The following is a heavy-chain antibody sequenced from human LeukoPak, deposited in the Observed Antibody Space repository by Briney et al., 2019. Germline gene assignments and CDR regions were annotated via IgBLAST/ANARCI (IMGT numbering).Heavy chain of an antibody. J-gene: IGHJ4*02. CDR3: AKDGSGGWYPLYYFDY. V-gene: IGHV3-30*18. CDR1: GFTFSSYG. Sequence: GRSLRLSCAASGFTFSSYGMHWVRQAPGKGLEWVAVISYDGSNKYYADSVKGRFTISRDNSKNTLYLQMNSLRAEDTAFYYCAKDGSGGWYPLYYFDYWGQGTLVTVSS. D-gene: IGHD6-19*01. CDR2: ISYDGSNK.